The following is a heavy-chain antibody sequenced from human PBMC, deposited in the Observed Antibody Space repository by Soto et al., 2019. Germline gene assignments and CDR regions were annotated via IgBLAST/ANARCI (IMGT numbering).Heavy chain of an antibody. CDR1: GFTFSGSA. J-gene: IGHJ5*02. D-gene: IGHD4-17*01. V-gene: IGHV3-73*01. CDR2: IRSKANSYAT. CDR3: TRSAYGGLLYWFDP. Sequence: GGSLRLSCAASGFTFSGSAMHWVRQASGKGLEWVGRIRSKANSYATAYAASVKGRFTISRDDSKNTAYLQMNSLKTEDTAVYYCTRSAYGGLLYWFDPWGQGTLVTSPQ.